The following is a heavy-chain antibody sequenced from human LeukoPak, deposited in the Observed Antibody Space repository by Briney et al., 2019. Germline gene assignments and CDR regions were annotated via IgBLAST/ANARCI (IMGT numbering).Heavy chain of an antibody. CDR2: INQDGSEK. D-gene: IGHD1-26*01. V-gene: IGHV3-7*01. CDR1: GFIFSNYW. J-gene: IGHJ6*03. CDR3: ARDPYSGNYGNYYYYYMDV. Sequence: GGSLRLSCGASGFIFSNYWMSWVCQSPGKGLEWVANINQDGSEKYYVESVKGRFTISRDNAKNSLYLQMNSLGPEDTAVYYCARDPYSGNYGNYYYYYMDVWGKGTTVTISS.